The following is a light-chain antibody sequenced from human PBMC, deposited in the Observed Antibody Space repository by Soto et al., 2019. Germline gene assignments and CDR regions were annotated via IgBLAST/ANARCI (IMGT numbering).Light chain of an antibody. CDR1: SSDVGGYNY. Sequence: QSVLTQPASVSGSPGQSITISCTGTSSDVGGYNYVSWYQHHPGKVPKLKIYEVSNRPSGVSNRFSGSKSGNTASLTISGLQAEDEADYYCSSYTSSSTLVFGGGTKVTVL. CDR3: SSYTSSSTLV. J-gene: IGLJ2*01. CDR2: EVS. V-gene: IGLV2-14*01.